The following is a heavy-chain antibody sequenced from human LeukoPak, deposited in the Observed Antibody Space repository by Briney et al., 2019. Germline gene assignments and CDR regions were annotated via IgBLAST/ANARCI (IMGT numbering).Heavy chain of an antibody. CDR1: GFTFDDYS. J-gene: IGHJ6*03. CDR3: ARIFTASSTYYYYYYMDV. D-gene: IGHD1-26*01. Sequence: PGGSLRLSCAASGFTFDDYSMSWVRQAPGKGLEWVSGINWNGGSTGYADSVKGRFTISRDNAKNSLYLQMNSLRAEDTALYHCARIFTASSTYYYYYYMDVWGKGTTVTVSS. CDR2: INWNGGST. V-gene: IGHV3-20*01.